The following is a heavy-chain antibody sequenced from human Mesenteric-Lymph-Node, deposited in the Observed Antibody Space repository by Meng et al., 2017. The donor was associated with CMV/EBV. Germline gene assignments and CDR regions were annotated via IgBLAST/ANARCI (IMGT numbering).Heavy chain of an antibody. Sequence: SETLSLTCTVSGGSISNYYWSWIRQPPGKGLEWIGYIYYSGSTKYNPSLESRVTISVDTSKNQFSLKLSSVTAADTAVCYCARHVRRIVVVPANGMDVWGQGTTVTVSS. CDR1: GGSISNYY. CDR2: IYYSGST. D-gene: IGHD2-2*01. J-gene: IGHJ6*02. CDR3: ARHVRRIVVVPANGMDV. V-gene: IGHV4-59*08.